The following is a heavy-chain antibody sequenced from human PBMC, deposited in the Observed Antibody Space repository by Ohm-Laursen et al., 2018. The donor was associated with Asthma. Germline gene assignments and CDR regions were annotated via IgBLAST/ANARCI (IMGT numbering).Heavy chain of an antibody. CDR3: ARLGYGDYANNY. CDR2: NYHSGST. Sequence: PGTLSLTCAVSRGSITSGGYSWSWVPQPPREGVGWVGGNYHSGSTNYNPSLKSRVTISVDKSKNQFSLKLSSVTAADTAVYYCARLGYGDYANNYWGQGTLVTASS. D-gene: IGHD4-17*01. J-gene: IGHJ4*02. CDR1: RGSITSGGYS. V-gene: IGHV4-4*03.